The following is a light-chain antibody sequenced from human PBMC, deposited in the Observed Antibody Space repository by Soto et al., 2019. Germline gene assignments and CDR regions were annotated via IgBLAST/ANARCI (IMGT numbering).Light chain of an antibody. CDR3: AAWDDSLSGRYV. J-gene: IGLJ1*01. Sequence: QSVLTQPPSASGTPGQRVTISCSGSSFNIGSNYVYWYQQLPGTAPKLLIYRNNQRPSGVPDRFSGSKSGTSASLAISGLRSEDEADYYCAAWDDSLSGRYVFGTGTKVTVL. CDR2: RNN. V-gene: IGLV1-47*01. CDR1: SFNIGSNY.